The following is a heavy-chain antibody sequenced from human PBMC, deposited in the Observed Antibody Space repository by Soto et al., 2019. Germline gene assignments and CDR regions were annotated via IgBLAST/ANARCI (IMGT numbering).Heavy chain of an antibody. Sequence: EVQLVESGGGLVKPGGSLRLSCAASGFTFSSYSMNWVRQAPGKGLEWVSSISSSGSYIYYADSVKGRFTISRDNAKNSLYLQMNSLRAEDTAVYYCARELLDYGGNSGGNWFDPWGQGTLVTVSS. J-gene: IGHJ5*02. CDR1: GFTFSSYS. CDR3: ARELLDYGGNSGGNWFDP. D-gene: IGHD4-17*01. CDR2: ISSSGSYI. V-gene: IGHV3-21*01.